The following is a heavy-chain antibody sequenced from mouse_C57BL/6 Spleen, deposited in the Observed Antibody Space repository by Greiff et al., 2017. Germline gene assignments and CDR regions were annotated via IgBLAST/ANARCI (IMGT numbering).Heavy chain of an antibody. Sequence: EVQLVESGGGLVQPGGSLSLSCAASGFTFTDYYMSWVRQPPGKALEWLGFIRNKANGYTTEYSASVKGRFTISRDNSQSILYLQMDALRAEDSATDYCARYWSNWDHYCDYWGQGTTRTVSS. J-gene: IGHJ2*01. CDR1: GFTFTDYY. D-gene: IGHD4-1*01. CDR3: ARYWSNWDHYCDY. CDR2: IRNKANGYTT. V-gene: IGHV7-3*01.